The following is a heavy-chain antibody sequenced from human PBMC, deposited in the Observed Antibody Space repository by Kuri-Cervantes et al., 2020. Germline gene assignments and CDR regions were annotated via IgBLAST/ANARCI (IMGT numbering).Heavy chain of an antibody. V-gene: IGHV1-46*01. CDR1: GYICTGYY. J-gene: IGHJ4*02. D-gene: IGHD4-23*01. CDR2: INPSGGST. CDR3: EIGTVVTIDY. Sequence: ASVKVSCKASGYICTGYYRHWVRQAAGQGLEWRGIINPSGGSTSYAQTFQGRVTMTRDTSTSKVYMELSSLRSEETAVYYCEIGTVVTIDYWGQGTLVTVSS.